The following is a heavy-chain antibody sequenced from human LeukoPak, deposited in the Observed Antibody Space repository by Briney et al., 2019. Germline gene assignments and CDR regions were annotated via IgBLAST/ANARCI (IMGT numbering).Heavy chain of an antibody. CDR1: GFTFSSYG. CDR2: ISYDGSIK. J-gene: IGHJ4*02. V-gene: IGHV3-30*18. CDR3: AKDLGVVVPAASY. Sequence: PGRSLRLSCAASGFTFSSYGMHWVRQAPGKGLEWVAVISYDGSIKYYADSVKGRFTISRDNSKNTLYLQMNSLRAEDTAVYHCAKDLGVVVPAASYWGQGTLVTVSS. D-gene: IGHD2-2*01.